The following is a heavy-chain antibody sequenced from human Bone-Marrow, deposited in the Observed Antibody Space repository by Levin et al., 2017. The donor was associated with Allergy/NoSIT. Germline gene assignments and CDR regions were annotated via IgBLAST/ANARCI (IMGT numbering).Heavy chain of an antibody. J-gene: IGHJ5*02. CDR3: ARVVERGPGWYNWFDP. CDR2: TYYRSKWYN. V-gene: IGHV6-1*01. CDR1: GDSVSSNSAA. D-gene: IGHD6-19*01. Sequence: SQTLSLTCAISGDSVSSNSAAWNWIRQSPSRGLEWLGRTYYRSKWYNDYAVSVKSRITINPDTSKNQFSLQLNSVTPEDTAVYYCARVVERGPGWYNWFDPWGQGTLVTVSS.